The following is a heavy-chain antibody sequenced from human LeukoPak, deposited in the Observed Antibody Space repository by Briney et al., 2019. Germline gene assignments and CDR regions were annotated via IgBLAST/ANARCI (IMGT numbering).Heavy chain of an antibody. J-gene: IGHJ4*02. CDR3: ARGLIRTDY. D-gene: IGHD3-16*01. CDR2: IKPSGGST. V-gene: IGHV1-46*01. Sequence: ASVKVSCKASGFTFTNYNMHWVRQAPGQRLEWMGIIKPSGGSTNYAQNFQGRVTMTRDTSTSTVYMELSSLRSEDTAVYYCARGLIRTDYWGQGTLVTVSS. CDR1: GFTFTNYN.